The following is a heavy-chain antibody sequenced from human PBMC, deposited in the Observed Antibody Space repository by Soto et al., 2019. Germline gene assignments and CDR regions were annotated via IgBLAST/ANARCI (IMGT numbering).Heavy chain of an antibody. CDR3: ARDRGVAPPVAGNTHYYYYMDV. CDR2: ISAYNGDT. Sequence: QDQLVQAGGEVKKPGASVKVSCKASGYRFTNYGITWVRQAPVQGFEWMGWISAYNGDTDYAQKLQGRVTMTTDASTSTAYLELRSLRSDDTAVYYCARDRGVAPPVAGNTHYYYYMDVWGKGTTVTVSS. CDR1: GYRFTNYG. D-gene: IGHD6-19*01. J-gene: IGHJ6*03. V-gene: IGHV1-18*01.